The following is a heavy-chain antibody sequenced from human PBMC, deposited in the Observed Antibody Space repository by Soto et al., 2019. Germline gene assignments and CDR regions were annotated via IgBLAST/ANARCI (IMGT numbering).Heavy chain of an antibody. D-gene: IGHD2-15*01. J-gene: IGHJ4*02. Sequence: GVSVNVYLKASGYTFTRYGIRLVRPAPGQGLEWMGWISAYNGNTNYAQKLQGRVTMTTDTATSTAYMELRSLRSDDTAVYYGARYVMVVVAATGCRSPIIDYWGQGTLVTVSS. CDR3: ARYVMVVVAATGCRSPIIDY. CDR1: GYTFTRYG. V-gene: IGHV1-18*01. CDR2: ISAYNGNT.